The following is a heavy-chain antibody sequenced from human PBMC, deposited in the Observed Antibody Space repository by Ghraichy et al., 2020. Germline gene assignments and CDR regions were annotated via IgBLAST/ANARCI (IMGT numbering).Heavy chain of an antibody. CDR1: GFTFSNAW. Sequence: GGSLRLSCAASGFTFSNAWMSWVRQAPGKGLEWVGRIKSKTDGGTTDYAAPVKGRFTISRDDSKNTLYLQMNSLKTEDTAVYYCTTVSLWELEAFDYWGQGTLVTVSS. CDR2: IKSKTDGGTT. CDR3: TTVSLWELEAFDY. V-gene: IGHV3-15*01. D-gene: IGHD1-1*01. J-gene: IGHJ4*02.